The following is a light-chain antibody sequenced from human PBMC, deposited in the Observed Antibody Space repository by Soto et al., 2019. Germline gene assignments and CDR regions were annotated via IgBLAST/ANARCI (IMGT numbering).Light chain of an antibody. CDR2: EAS. CDR3: QQRSYWPT. CDR1: QSVSTF. V-gene: IGKV3-11*01. J-gene: IGKJ1*01. Sequence: EIVLTQSPATLSLSPGERATLSCRASQSVSTFLAWYQQKPGQVPRLLISEASNRANGIPPRFSGSGSGTTFTLTISILEPEDFAVYYFQQRSYWPTFGQGTKVEIK.